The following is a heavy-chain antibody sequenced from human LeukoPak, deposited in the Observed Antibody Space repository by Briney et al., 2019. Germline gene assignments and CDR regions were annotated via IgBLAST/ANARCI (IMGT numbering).Heavy chain of an antibody. Sequence: GASVTVSCTASGYTFTMHYMYWVRQAPGQGLEWMGIIDPSGGSTSYAQKFQGRVTMTRDTTTSTVYMELSGLKSEDTAVYFCARDKSGTTQGDFDYWGQGTLLTVSS. V-gene: IGHV1-46*01. CDR2: IDPSGGST. CDR1: GYTFTMHY. J-gene: IGHJ4*02. D-gene: IGHD1-1*01. CDR3: ARDKSGTTQGDFDY.